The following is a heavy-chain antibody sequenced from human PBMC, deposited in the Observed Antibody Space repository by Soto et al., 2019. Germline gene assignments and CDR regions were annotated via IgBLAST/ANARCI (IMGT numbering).Heavy chain of an antibody. CDR3: WAWMDSSSSPDIRFDY. V-gene: IGHV3-48*02. Sequence: GGSLRLSCAASGFTFSSYSMNWVRQAPGKGLEWVSYISSSSSTIYYADSVKGRFTISRDNAKNSLYLQMNSLRDEDTAVYYCWAWMDSSSSPDIRFDYWGQGTLVTVSS. J-gene: IGHJ4*02. CDR1: GFTFSSYS. D-gene: IGHD6-6*01. CDR2: ISSSSSTI.